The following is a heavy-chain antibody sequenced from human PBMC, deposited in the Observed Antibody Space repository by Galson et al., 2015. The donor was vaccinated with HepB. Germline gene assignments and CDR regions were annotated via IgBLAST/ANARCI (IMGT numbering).Heavy chain of an antibody. CDR2: ISGYNGDT. Sequence: SVKVSCKAYGYIFTTYGISWVRQAPGQGLEWMGWISGYNGDTNYAQKVQGRVTMTTDTSTSTAYMELRSLRSDDTAVYYCASDRTIGGSDYWGQGTLVTVSS. CDR3: ASDRTIGGSDY. CDR1: GYIFTTYG. J-gene: IGHJ4*02. D-gene: IGHD1-26*01. V-gene: IGHV1-18*01.